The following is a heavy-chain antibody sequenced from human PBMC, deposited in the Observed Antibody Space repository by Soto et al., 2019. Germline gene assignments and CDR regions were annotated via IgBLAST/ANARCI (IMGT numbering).Heavy chain of an antibody. CDR2: ISSNGGST. J-gene: IGHJ4*02. CDR1: GFTFSSYA. V-gene: IGHV3-64*01. D-gene: IGHD1-26*01. CDR3: ARGLEVGAIDY. Sequence: EVQLVESGGGLVQPGGSLRLSCAASGFTFSSYAMHWVRQAPGKGLEYVSAISSNGGSTYYANSVKGRFTISRDNSKNTLYLQMGSRRAEDMAVYYCARGLEVGAIDYWGQGTLVTVSS.